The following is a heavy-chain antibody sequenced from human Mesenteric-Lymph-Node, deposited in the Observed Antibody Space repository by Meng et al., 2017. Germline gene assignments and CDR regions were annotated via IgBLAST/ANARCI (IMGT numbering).Heavy chain of an antibody. V-gene: IGHV1-69*06. J-gene: IGHJ6*02. CDR2: FTPSFGTS. CDR1: AYSFNNYP. CDR3: ARPKPGYSYGAYYHYGMDV. D-gene: IGHD5-18*01. Sequence: SVKVSCKADAYSFNNYPFSWVRQAPGQGLQWMGAFTPSFGTSNYAQTFQGRVTFSADKSTNTVFMELSRLKSEDTAVYYCARPKPGYSYGAYYHYGMDVWGQGTTVTVSS.